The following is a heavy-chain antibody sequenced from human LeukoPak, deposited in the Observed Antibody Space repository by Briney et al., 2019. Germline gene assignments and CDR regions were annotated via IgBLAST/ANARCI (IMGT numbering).Heavy chain of an antibody. CDR3: ARDRFYDRSGYGDPFNY. Sequence: GGSLRLSCAASGFTFSNYWMTWVRQAPGKGLEWVANIKQDGSEKYYVDSVKGRFTISRDNAKKSLFLQMNSLRAEDTALYFCARDRFYDRSGYGDPFNYWGQGTLVTVSS. CDR2: IKQDGSEK. V-gene: IGHV3-7*04. J-gene: IGHJ4*02. D-gene: IGHD3-22*01. CDR1: GFTFSNYW.